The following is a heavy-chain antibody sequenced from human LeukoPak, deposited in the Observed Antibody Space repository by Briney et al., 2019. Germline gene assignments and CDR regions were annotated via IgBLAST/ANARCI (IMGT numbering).Heavy chain of an antibody. D-gene: IGHD6-19*01. V-gene: IGHV1-69*13. Sequence: ASVKVSCKASGYTFTGYYMHWVRQAPGQGLEWMGGIIPIFGTANYAQKFQGRVTITADESTSTAYMELSSLRSEDTAVYYCARDPDSSGWHEDYYYGMDVWGQGTTVTVSS. CDR1: GYTFTGYY. J-gene: IGHJ6*02. CDR3: ARDPDSSGWHEDYYYGMDV. CDR2: IIPIFGTA.